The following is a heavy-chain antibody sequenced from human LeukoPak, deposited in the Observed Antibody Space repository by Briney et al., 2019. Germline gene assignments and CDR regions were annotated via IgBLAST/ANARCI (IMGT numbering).Heavy chain of an antibody. CDR2: IYYSGST. CDR1: GGSISSYY. V-gene: IGHV4-59*01. J-gene: IGHJ4*02. Sequence: PSETLSLTCTVSGGSISSYYWSWIRQPPGKGLEWIGYIYYSGSTNYNPSLKSRVTISVDTSKNQFSLKLSSETAADTAVYYCARDSSGWYYFDYWGQGTLVIVSS. D-gene: IGHD6-19*01. CDR3: ARDSSGWYYFDY.